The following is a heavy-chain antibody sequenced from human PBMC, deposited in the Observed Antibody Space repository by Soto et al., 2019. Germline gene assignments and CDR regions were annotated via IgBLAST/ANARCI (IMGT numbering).Heavy chain of an antibody. D-gene: IGHD2-15*01. J-gene: IGHJ6*02. Sequence: QLQLVESGGGVVQPGRSLRLSCAASASTFSNYIMHWVRQAPGKGLEWVAFISYVGSNSNYADFVEGRFTISRDNPKNMLYLQLSSLRPDDTAVYYCAGGDNYYALGVWGQGTTVTVSS. V-gene: IGHV3-30*04. CDR2: ISYVGSNS. CDR1: ASTFSNYI. CDR3: AGGDNYYALGV.